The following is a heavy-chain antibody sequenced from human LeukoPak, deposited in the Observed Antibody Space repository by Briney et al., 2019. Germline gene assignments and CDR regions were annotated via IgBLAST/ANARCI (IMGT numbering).Heavy chain of an antibody. Sequence: SQTLSLTCTVSGGSISSGSYYWSWIRQPAGKGLEWIGHIYTPGSTNYNPSLKSRVTISIDMSRNQFSLKLRSVTAADTAVYYCARNNAVRSVWGQGTLVTVSS. V-gene: IGHV4-61*09. J-gene: IGHJ4*02. CDR1: GGSISSGSYY. CDR2: IYTPGST. D-gene: IGHD3-10*02. CDR3: ARNNAVRSV.